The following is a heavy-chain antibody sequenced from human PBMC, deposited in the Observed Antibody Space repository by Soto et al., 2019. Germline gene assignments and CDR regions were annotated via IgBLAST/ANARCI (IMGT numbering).Heavy chain of an antibody. J-gene: IGHJ4*02. V-gene: IGHV3-15*07. CDR1: GFTFSNAW. Sequence: GGSLRLSCAASGFTFSNAWMNWVRQAPGKGLEWVGRIKSKTDGGTTDYAAPVKGRFTISRDDSKNTLYLQMNSLKTEDTAVYYCTTVFGLYDYVWGSQEYFDYWGQGTLVTVSS. CDR3: TTVFGLYDYVWGSQEYFDY. CDR2: IKSKTDGGTT. D-gene: IGHD3-16*01.